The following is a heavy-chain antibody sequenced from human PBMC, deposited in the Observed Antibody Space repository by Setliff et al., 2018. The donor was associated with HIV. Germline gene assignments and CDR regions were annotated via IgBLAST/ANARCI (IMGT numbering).Heavy chain of an antibody. CDR1: GGSISSGEYY. CDR2: ISYSGST. CDR3: ATLDHSGGNFLAY. Sequence: SETLSLTCTVSGGSISSGEYYWNWIRQHPGKGLGWIGYISYSGSTIYNPSLKSRITISLDASKEQFSLELSSATAADTAVYYCATLDHSGGNFLAYWGQGSLVTVSS. J-gene: IGHJ4*02. D-gene: IGHD2-21*02. V-gene: IGHV4-30-4*01.